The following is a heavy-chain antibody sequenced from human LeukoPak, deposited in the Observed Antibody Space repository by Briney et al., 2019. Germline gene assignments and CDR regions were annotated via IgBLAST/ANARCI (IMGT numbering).Heavy chain of an antibody. J-gene: IGHJ4*02. CDR1: GGSFSGYY. Sequence: PSETLSLTCAVYGGSFSGYYWSWIRQPPGKGLEWIGEINHSGSTNYNPSLKSRVTISVDTSKNQFSLKLSSVTAADTAVYYCARVGYSSSWSTPGFDYWGQGTRVTVSS. CDR3: ARVGYSSSWSTPGFDY. V-gene: IGHV4-34*01. CDR2: INHSGST. D-gene: IGHD6-13*01.